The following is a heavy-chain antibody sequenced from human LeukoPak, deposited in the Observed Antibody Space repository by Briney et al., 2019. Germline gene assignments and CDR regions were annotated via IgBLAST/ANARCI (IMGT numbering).Heavy chain of an antibody. CDR2: IGGNGGST. CDR1: GFTFSSYA. CDR3: AKSYSSSWYSFDY. D-gene: IGHD6-13*01. V-gene: IGHV3-23*01. Sequence: GGSLRLSCAASGFTFSSYAMSWVRQAPGKGLEWVSTIGGNGGSTYYADSVKGRFTISRDNSKNTLYLQMNSLRAEDTAVYYCAKSYSSSWYSFDYWGQGTLVTVSS. J-gene: IGHJ4*02.